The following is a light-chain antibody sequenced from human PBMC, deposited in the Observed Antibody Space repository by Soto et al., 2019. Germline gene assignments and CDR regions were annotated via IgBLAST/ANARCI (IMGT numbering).Light chain of an antibody. Sequence: IQMTQSPSSLSASVGDRVTITCRASQGIGNNLVWYQQKPGKAPKRLIYAASNLQSGVPSRFSGSGSGTDFTLTISSLQPDNSEIYHCLQLNGYPWPFGQGTKVKIK. CDR3: LQLNGYPWP. CDR2: AAS. V-gene: IGKV1-17*01. CDR1: QGIGNN. J-gene: IGKJ1*01.